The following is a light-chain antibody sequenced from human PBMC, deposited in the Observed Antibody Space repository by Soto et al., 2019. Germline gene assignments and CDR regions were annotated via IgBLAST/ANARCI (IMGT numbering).Light chain of an antibody. V-gene: IGKV1-39*01. CDR2: SAS. J-gene: IGKJ1*01. CDR1: QSISRY. Sequence: DIQMTESPSSMSATVGDRVTITCRASQSISRYLNWYQQKPGKAPKLLIYSASTLQSGVPSRFSGIGSGTDFTLTVSSLQAEDFATYVCQQRYSIPWTFGRGTKVDIK. CDR3: QQRYSIPWT.